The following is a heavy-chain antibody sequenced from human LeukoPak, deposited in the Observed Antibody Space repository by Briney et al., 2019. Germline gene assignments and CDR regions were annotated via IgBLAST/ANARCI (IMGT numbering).Heavy chain of an antibody. V-gene: IGHV3-7*01. D-gene: IGHD2-21*01. CDR1: GFTFSNYA. Sequence: GGSLRLSCAASGFTFSNYAMSWVRQAPGKGLEWVANIKPDGSEKYYVDSVRGRFTISRDNAKNSLYLQMNSLRVEDTAVYYCARNVIRGGQGTLVTVSS. J-gene: IGHJ4*02. CDR2: IKPDGSEK. CDR3: ARNVIR.